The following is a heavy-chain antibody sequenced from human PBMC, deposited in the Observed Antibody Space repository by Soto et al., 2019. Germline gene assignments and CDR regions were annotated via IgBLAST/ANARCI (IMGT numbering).Heavy chain of an antibody. CDR3: AKSTGGTANGMDV. CDR1: GFTFSSYW. D-gene: IGHD2-8*02. CDR2: INSDGSST. J-gene: IGHJ6*02. Sequence: PGGSLRLSCAASGFTFSSYWMHWVRQAPGKGLVWVSRINSDGSSTSYADSVKGRFTISRDNAKNTLYLQMSSLRAEDTALYYWAKSTGGTANGMDVWGQGTTVTVSS. V-gene: IGHV3-74*01.